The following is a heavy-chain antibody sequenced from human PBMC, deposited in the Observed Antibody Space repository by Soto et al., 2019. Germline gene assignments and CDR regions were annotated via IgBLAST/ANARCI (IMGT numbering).Heavy chain of an antibody. V-gene: IGHV4-4*07. J-gene: IGHJ4*02. D-gene: IGHD2-8*02. CDR2: FSLIGTT. CDR1: GASITGSSY. Sequence: QVQLQESGPGLMKPSETLSLTCTVSGASITGSSYWRWIRQPAGKVLEWIVRFSLIGTTNYNPSLRNRAPISADMSKNQVPMRLPSVTAADTALYYCARGMTPPGAPAWYYYDSWGQGTLVTVSS. CDR3: ARGMTPPGAPAWYYYDS.